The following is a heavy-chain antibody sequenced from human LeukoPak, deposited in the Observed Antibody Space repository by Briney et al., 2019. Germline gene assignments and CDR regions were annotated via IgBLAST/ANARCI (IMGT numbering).Heavy chain of an antibody. CDR1: GFTFSSYE. D-gene: IGHD3-10*01. CDR2: ISSSGSTI. Sequence: GGSLRLSCAASGFTFSSYEMNWVRQAPGKGLEWVSYISSSGSTIYYADSVKGRFTISRDNAKNSLYLQMNSLRAEDTAVYYCARDLGETILVYWGQGTLVTVSS. V-gene: IGHV3-48*03. CDR3: ARDLGETILVY. J-gene: IGHJ4*02.